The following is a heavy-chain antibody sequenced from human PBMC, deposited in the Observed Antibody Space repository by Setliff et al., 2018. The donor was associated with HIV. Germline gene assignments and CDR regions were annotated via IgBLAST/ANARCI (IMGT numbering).Heavy chain of an antibody. V-gene: IGHV1-3*01. D-gene: IGHD3-22*01. Sequence: ASVKVSCKASGYTFTTYGMHWVRQAPGQRLEWMAWINAGNGNTKYSQKFQGRVTITGDTSASTVYMELSSLRSDDTAVYYCATYHYYDSSAYYVDLYYLDYWGQGTQVTVSS. CDR3: ATYHYYDSSAYYVDLYYLDY. CDR2: INAGNGNT. J-gene: IGHJ4*02. CDR1: GYTFTTYG.